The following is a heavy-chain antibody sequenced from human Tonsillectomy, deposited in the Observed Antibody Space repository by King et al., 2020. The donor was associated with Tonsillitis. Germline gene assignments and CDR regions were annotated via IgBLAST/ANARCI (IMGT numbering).Heavy chain of an antibody. CDR2: ISGNSGDT. V-gene: IGHV3-11*05. D-gene: IGHD2-15*01. CDR1: GFSFSDYY. J-gene: IGHJ4*02. CDR3: TRDPRSCDF. Sequence: VQLVESGGALVDPGQSLRLSCVASGFSFSDYYMTWIRQAPGRGLEWVAYISGNSGDTNNAESVKGRFTVSRDKAKNSLYLQMNSLRDDDTAIYYCTRDPRSCDFWGQGTLVTVSS.